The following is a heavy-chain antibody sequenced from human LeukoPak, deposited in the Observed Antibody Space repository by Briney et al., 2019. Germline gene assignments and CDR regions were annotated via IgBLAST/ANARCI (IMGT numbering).Heavy chain of an antibody. Sequence: GGSLRLSCAASGFTFDDYGMSWVRQAPGKGLEWVSGINWNGGSTGYADSVKGRFTISRDNAKNSLHLQMNSLRAEDTAVYYCARVTRGKWELKKPAGDAFDIWGQGTMVTVSS. CDR3: ARVTRGKWELKKPAGDAFDI. V-gene: IGHV3-20*04. D-gene: IGHD1-26*01. J-gene: IGHJ3*02. CDR1: GFTFDDYG. CDR2: INWNGGST.